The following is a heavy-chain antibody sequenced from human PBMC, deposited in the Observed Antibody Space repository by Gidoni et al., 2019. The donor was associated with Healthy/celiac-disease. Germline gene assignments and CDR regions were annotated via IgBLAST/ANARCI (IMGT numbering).Heavy chain of an antibody. CDR3: ARSYSGYDWGYDYYYYYGMDV. Sequence: VQLVQSGGEVKKPGSSVKVSCQASGGTFRSSAISRVRQAPGQGLEWMGGIIPIFGTANYAQKFQGRVTITADESTSTAYMELSSLRSEDTAVYYCARSYSGYDWGYDYYYYYGMDVWGQGTTVTVSS. CDR1: GGTFRSSA. J-gene: IGHJ6*02. V-gene: IGHV1-69*12. D-gene: IGHD5-12*01. CDR2: IIPIFGTA.